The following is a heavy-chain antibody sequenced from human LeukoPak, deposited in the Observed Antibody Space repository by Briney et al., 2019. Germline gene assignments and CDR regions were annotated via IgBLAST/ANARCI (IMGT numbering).Heavy chain of an antibody. D-gene: IGHD1-26*01. V-gene: IGHV2-5*01. CDR1: GFSLSTSGVG. J-gene: IGHJ4*02. Sequence: SGPTLVKPTQTLTLTCTFSGFSLSTSGVGVGWIRQPPGKALEWLALIYWNDDKRYSPSLKSRLTITKDTSKNQVVLTMTNMDPVDTATYYCAHSQWELLKEAFDYWGQGTLVTVSS. CDR3: AHSQWELLKEAFDY. CDR2: IYWNDDK.